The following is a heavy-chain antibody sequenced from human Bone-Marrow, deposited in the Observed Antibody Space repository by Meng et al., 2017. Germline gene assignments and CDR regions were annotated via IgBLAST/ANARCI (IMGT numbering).Heavy chain of an antibody. J-gene: IGHJ5*02. CDR1: GGSFSGYY. CDR2: IYYSGST. V-gene: IGHV4-34*11. D-gene: IGHD3-10*01. CDR3: AREVSPYYYGSGSENWFDP. Sequence: VRLQQWGAGLLKPSATLSLPCAVHGGSFSGYYWSWIRQPPGKGLEWIGYIYYSGSTNYNPSLKSRVTISVDTSKNQFSLKLSSVTAADTAVYYCAREVSPYYYGSGSENWFDPWGQGTLVTVSS.